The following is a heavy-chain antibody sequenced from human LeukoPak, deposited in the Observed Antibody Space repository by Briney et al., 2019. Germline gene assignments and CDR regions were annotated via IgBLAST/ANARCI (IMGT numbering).Heavy chain of an antibody. CDR2: VFPRNGVT. Sequence: GASVKVSCKASGYTFTDYYIHWVRQAPGQGLEWMGYVFPRNGVTIYAQSFQGRVTMTSDTSTNTAYMEPTRLTSDDTAVYSCVTIEGRSGTDWGQGTLVTVSS. CDR3: VTIEGRSGTD. J-gene: IGHJ4*02. CDR1: GYTFTDYY. V-gene: IGHV1-2*02. D-gene: IGHD6-13*01.